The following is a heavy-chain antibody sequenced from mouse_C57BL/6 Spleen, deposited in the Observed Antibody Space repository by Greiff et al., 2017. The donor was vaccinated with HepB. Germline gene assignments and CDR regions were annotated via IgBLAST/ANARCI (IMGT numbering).Heavy chain of an antibody. CDR3: AGMDDYDGAWFAY. CDR2: INPSSGYT. D-gene: IGHD2-4*01. V-gene: IGHV1-7*01. CDR1: GYTFTSYW. J-gene: IGHJ3*01. Sequence: VKLMESGAELAKPGASVKLSCKASGYTFTSYWMHWVKQRPGQGLEWIGYINPSSGYTKYNQKFKDKATLTADKSSSTAYMQLSSLTYEDSAVYYCAGMDDYDGAWFAYWGQGTLVTVSA.